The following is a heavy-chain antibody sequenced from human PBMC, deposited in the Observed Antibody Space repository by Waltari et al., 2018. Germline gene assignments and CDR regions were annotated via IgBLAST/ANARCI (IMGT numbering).Heavy chain of an antibody. CDR1: GLSFDTSG. D-gene: IGHD3-10*01. CDR2: IVVGGCNT. J-gene: IGHJ4*02. Sequence: QMQVVQSGPEVKKPGTAVKVSCTAPGLSFDTSGMQWVRQAPGQRVELMGWIVVGGCNTIYAQRFRERVTITRDMSTNATYIELNSLRSDDTAVYYCAAGTRSGVFDLWGQGTLVTVSS. CDR3: AAGTRSGVFDL. V-gene: IGHV1-58*02.